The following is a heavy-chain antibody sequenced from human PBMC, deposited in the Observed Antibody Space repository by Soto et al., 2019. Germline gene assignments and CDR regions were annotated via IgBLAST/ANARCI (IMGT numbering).Heavy chain of an antibody. Sequence: GALRLSCGASGFIFNNYDMSWVRQAPGKGLEWVSLISGRGDNTYYADSVKGRFTISRDYFRNMLYLQMNNLRAEDTAVYFCAKNRGGYYDSGGSIDYWGQGA. CDR1: GFIFNNYD. D-gene: IGHD3-16*01. V-gene: IGHV3-23*01. J-gene: IGHJ4*02. CDR2: ISGRGDNT. CDR3: AKNRGGYYDSGGSIDY.